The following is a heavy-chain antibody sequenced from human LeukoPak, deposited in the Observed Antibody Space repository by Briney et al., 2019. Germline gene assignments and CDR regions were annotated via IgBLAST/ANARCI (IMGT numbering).Heavy chain of an antibody. V-gene: IGHV1-18*01. CDR2: ISAYNGNT. CDR1: GYTFTSYG. CDR3: ARAAPQLRFYAFDT. J-gene: IGHJ3*02. Sequence: ASVKVSCKASGYTFTSYGISCVRQAPGQGLEWMGWISAYNGNTNYAQKLQGRVTMTTDTSTSTAYMELRSLRSDDTAVYYCARAAPQLRFYAFDTWGQGTMVTVSS. D-gene: IGHD3-3*01.